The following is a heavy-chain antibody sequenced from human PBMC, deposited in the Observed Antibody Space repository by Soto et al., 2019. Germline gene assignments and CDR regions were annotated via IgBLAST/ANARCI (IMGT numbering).Heavy chain of an antibody. CDR1: GYTFTSYY. CDR2: INAGNGNT. V-gene: IGHV1-3*01. D-gene: IGHD3-16*01. J-gene: IGHJ6*01. CDR3: ARGGLVLMDV. Sequence: ASVKVSFNASGYTFTSYYMHWVLQAPGQRLELMGWINAGNGNTKYSQKFERRVTITRDTFVSTAYLELSSLRSEDIAVYYCARGGLVLMDVRGEVTTVTGSS.